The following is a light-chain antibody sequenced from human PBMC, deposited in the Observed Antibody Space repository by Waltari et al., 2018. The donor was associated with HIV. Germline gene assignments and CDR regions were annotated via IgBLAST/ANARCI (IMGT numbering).Light chain of an antibody. CDR2: GAS. J-gene: IGKJ1*01. Sequence: EIVLTQSPGTLSLSQGDSATLSCWAGQSISGSHLAWYQQKPGQAPRLLVYGASTRAAGIPDRFSGGGSGTGFTLNITGLEPDDSAVYYCQQYGSSPRTFGQGTKVEIK. CDR1: QSISGSH. CDR3: QQYGSSPRT. V-gene: IGKV3-20*01.